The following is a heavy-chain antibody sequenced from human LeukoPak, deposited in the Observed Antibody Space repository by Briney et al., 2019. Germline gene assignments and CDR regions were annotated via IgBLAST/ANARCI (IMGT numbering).Heavy chain of an antibody. CDR2: IKHNGDEL. J-gene: IGHJ4*02. D-gene: IGHD3-3*01. Sequence: PGGSLRLSCAASGFTFSSYWMTWVRQAPGKGLEWVANIKHNGDELNYVDSVEDRFTISRDNAKNSLYLHMTSLRAEDTAIYYCARVLRTLDSWGQGTLGTVSS. CDR3: ARVLRTLDS. V-gene: IGHV3-7*04. CDR1: GFTFSSYW.